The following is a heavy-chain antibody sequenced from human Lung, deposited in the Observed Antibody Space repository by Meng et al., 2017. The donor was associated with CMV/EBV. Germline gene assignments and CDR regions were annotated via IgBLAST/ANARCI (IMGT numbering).Heavy chain of an antibody. CDR1: GGTFSSYA. J-gene: IGHJ6*02. Sequence: SVKVSCKASGGTFSSYAISWVRQAPGQGLEWMGGIIPIFGTANYAQKFQGRVTITTDESTSTAYMELSSLRSEDTAVYYCAGGYCSSTSCYNVYGMDVWSQGTTVTVSS. CDR3: AGGYCSSTSCYNVYGMDV. D-gene: IGHD2-2*02. V-gene: IGHV1-69*05. CDR2: IIPIFGTA.